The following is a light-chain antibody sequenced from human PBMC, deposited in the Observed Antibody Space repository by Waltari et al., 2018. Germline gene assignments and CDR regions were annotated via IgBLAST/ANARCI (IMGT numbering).Light chain of an antibody. CDR1: QGVSSY. V-gene: IGKV3-11*01. Sequence: EIVLTQSPATLSLSPGEMATLSCKASQGVSSYLAWYQQKPGQAPRLLIYSASNRAPGLPARFSGSGSGTDFTLTISSLEPEDLAVYYCQQRSNWPRTFGQGTKVEI. CDR2: SAS. J-gene: IGKJ1*01. CDR3: QQRSNWPRT.